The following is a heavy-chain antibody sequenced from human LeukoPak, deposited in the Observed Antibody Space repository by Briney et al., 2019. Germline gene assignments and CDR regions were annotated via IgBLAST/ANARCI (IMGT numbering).Heavy chain of an antibody. CDR2: MKEDGSEK. Sequence: GGSLRLSCAASGFIFSSYWMTWVRQAPGKGLEWVANMKEDGSEKYYVDSVKGRFTISRDNTKNSLYLQMNSLRAEDTAVYYCARVLYDDSGSKFRPCDYWGQGTLVAVSS. J-gene: IGHJ4*02. V-gene: IGHV3-7*03. CDR3: ARVLYDDSGSKFRPCDY. CDR1: GFIFSSYW. D-gene: IGHD3-22*01.